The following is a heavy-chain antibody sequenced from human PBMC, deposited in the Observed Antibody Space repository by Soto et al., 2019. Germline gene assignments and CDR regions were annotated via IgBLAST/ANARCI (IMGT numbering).Heavy chain of an antibody. D-gene: IGHD2-15*01. Sequence: QVQLVESGGGVVQPGRSLRLSCAASGFTFSSYVMHWVRQAPGKGLEWVAKISYDGSNKYYADSVKGRFTISRDNSKNTLYLQMNSLRAEDTALYYCAKDWGRYYSGGSCYLLDYWGQGTLVTVSS. CDR3: AKDWGRYYSGGSCYLLDY. CDR2: ISYDGSNK. CDR1: GFTFSSYV. J-gene: IGHJ4*02. V-gene: IGHV3-30*18.